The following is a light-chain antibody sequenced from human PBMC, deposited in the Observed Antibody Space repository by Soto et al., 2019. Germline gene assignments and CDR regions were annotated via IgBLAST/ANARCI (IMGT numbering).Light chain of an antibody. CDR1: QALSNY. CDR2: SAS. J-gene: IGKJ1*01. Sequence: DIHLTHSPSVLSASVLYTVTITFLASQALSNYLAWYQQKPGKAPDLLIYSASTLQSGVPSRFSGSGSETEFTLTISSLQREDFATYYCQQAYGAPPTFGQGTKVDIK. CDR3: QQAYGAPPT. V-gene: IGKV1-9*01.